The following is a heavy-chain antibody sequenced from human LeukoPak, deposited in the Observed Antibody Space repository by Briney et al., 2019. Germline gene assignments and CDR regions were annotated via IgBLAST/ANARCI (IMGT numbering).Heavy chain of an antibody. Sequence: GGSLRLSCAASGFTFSSYGMHWVRQAPGKGLEWVAFIRYDGSNKYYADSVKGRFTISRDNSKNTLYLQMNSLRAEDTAVYYCASGIVVVTADRANDAFDIWGQGTMVTVSS. CDR1: GFTFSSYG. V-gene: IGHV3-30*02. D-gene: IGHD2-21*02. CDR3: ASGIVVVTADRANDAFDI. CDR2: IRYDGSNK. J-gene: IGHJ3*02.